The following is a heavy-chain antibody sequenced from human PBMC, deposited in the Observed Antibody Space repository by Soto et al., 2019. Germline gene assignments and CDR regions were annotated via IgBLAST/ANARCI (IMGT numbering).Heavy chain of an antibody. CDR2: SSTSSSAI. CDR1: GFTFNTYD. J-gene: IGHJ4*02. D-gene: IGHD3-22*01. V-gene: IGHV3-48*02. Sequence: PGGSLRLSCAASGFTFNTYDMNWVRQAPGKGLEWVSYSSTSSSAIYYADSVKGRFTISRDNAKNSLYLQMNSLRDEDTAVYYCARAVTYYYDSSGYYLYYFDYWGQGTLVTVSS. CDR3: ARAVTYYYDSSGYYLYYFDY.